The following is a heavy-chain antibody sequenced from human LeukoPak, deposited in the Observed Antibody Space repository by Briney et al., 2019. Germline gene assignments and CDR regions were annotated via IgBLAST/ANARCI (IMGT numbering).Heavy chain of an antibody. J-gene: IGHJ4*02. CDR2: IYYSGST. CDR3: ARLRGMGAPGGVDY. CDR1: GGSISSSSYY. Sequence: SETLSLTCTVSGGSISSSSYYWGWIRQPPGKGLEWIGSIYYSGSTYYNPSLKSRVTISVDTSKNQFSLKLSSVTAADTAVYYCARLRGMGAPGGVDYWGQGTLVTVSS. D-gene: IGHD1-26*01. V-gene: IGHV4-39*01.